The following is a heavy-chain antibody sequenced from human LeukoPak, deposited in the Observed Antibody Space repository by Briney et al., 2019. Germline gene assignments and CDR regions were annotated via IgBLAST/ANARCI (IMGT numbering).Heavy chain of an antibody. CDR2: ISGSGDST. V-gene: IGHV3-23*01. CDR3: AKTRPLDSSSWSHGDY. D-gene: IGHD6-13*01. J-gene: IGHJ4*02. Sequence: GGSLRLSCAASGFTFSSYAMSWVRQAPGKGLEWVSAISGSGDSTYYGDSVKGRFTISRDNSKNTLYLQMNSLSAEDTAVYYCAKTRPLDSSSWSHGDYWGQGTLVTVSS. CDR1: GFTFSSYA.